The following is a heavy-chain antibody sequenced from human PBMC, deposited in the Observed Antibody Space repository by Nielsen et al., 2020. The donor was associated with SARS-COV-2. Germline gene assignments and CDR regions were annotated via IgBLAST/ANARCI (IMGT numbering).Heavy chain of an antibody. CDR3: ARHGDGYSYDYYYGMDV. D-gene: IGHD5-18*01. J-gene: IGHJ6*02. Sequence: WIRQPPGKGLEWIGYIYHSGSTYYNPSLKSRVTISVDTSKNQFSLKLSSVTAADTAVYYCARHGDGYSYDYYYGMDVWGQGTTVTVSS. CDR2: IYHSGST. V-gene: IGHV4-30-2*04.